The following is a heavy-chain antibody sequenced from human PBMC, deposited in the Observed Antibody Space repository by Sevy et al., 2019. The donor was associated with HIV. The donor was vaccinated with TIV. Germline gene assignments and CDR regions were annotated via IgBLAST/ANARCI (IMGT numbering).Heavy chain of an antibody. J-gene: IGHJ4*02. Sequence: GGSLRLSCAASGFTFSDHYMEWVRQAPGKGLEWVGRTRNKADGYTTEYAESVKGRFTISRDDSENSLYLQMNSLKTKDTAVYYCSTHAGIAAAGRVFDYWGQGALVTVSS. CDR3: STHAGIAAAGRVFDY. V-gene: IGHV3-72*01. CDR2: TRNKADGYTT. D-gene: IGHD6-13*01. CDR1: GFTFSDHY.